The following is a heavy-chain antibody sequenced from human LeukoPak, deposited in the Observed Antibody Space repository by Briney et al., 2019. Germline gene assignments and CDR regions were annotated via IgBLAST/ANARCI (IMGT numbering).Heavy chain of an antibody. Sequence: GGSLRLSCAASGFTFSSYAMHWVRQAPGKGLEWVAVISYDGSNKYYADSVKGRFTISRDNSKNTLYLQMNSLRAEDTAVYYCARVRYYDFWSGYRDAFDIWGQGTMVTVSP. CDR1: GFTFSSYA. CDR3: ARVRYYDFWSGYRDAFDI. CDR2: ISYDGSNK. D-gene: IGHD3-3*01. J-gene: IGHJ3*02. V-gene: IGHV3-30*04.